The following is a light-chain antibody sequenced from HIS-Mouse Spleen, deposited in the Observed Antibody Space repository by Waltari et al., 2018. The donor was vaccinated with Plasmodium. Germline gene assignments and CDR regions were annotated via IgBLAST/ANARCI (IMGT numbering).Light chain of an antibody. J-gene: IGLJ1*01. CDR2: DDS. CDR3: QVWDSSSDHYV. V-gene: IGLV3-21*03. CDR1: HIGSKS. Sequence: SYVLTQPPSVSVAPGKTARITCGGNHIGSKSVHWYQQKPGQAPVLVVYDDSDRPSGIAERCSGSNSGNTATRTISRGEAGDEADYYCQVWDSSSDHYVFGTGTKVTVL.